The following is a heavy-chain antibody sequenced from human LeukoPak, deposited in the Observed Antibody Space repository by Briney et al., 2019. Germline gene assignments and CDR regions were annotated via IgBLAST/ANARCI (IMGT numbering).Heavy chain of an antibody. D-gene: IGHD2-15*01. V-gene: IGHV4-39*01. CDR2: IYYSKCT. CDR3: ARLGHIVVVVAATPANSNAFDI. J-gene: IGHJ3*02. CDR1: GGSISSSSYY. Sequence: PSETLSFTCTVSGGSISSSSYYWGWIRQPPGKGLEWIGSIYYSKCTYEYPFLKGRETIPVGTSKEQFSLKLSSVAAADTAVDYCARLGHIVVVVAATPANSNAFDIWGQGTMVTVSS.